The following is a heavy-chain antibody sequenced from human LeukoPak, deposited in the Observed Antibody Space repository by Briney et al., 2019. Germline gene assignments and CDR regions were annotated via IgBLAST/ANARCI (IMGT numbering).Heavy chain of an antibody. V-gene: IGHV1-18*04. Sequence: ASVKVSCKASGYTFTSYGISWVRQAPGQGLEWMGWISAYNGNTNYAQKLQGRVTMTTDTSTSIAYMELRSLRSDDTAVYYCARVIAGWLRHNWFDPWGQGTLVTVSS. CDR3: ARVIAGWLRHNWFDP. J-gene: IGHJ5*02. CDR1: GYTFTSYG. CDR2: ISAYNGNT. D-gene: IGHD5-12*01.